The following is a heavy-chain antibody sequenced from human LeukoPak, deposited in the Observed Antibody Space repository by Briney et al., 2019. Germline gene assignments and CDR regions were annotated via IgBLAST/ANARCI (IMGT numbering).Heavy chain of an antibody. J-gene: IGHJ4*02. Sequence: PGGTLRLSCAASGFTFNGYGMSWVRQAPGKGLEWVSAMSGSDGSTYYADSVKGRFTISRDNSKNTLYLQMNTLRAEDTAVYYCAKDTLYSGYGGHQYYFDYWGQGTLVTVSS. CDR2: MSGSDGST. CDR1: GFTFNGYG. D-gene: IGHD5-12*01. V-gene: IGHV3-23*01. CDR3: AKDTLYSGYGGHQYYFDY.